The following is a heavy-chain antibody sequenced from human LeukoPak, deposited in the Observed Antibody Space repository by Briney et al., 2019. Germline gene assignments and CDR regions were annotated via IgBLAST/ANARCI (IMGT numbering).Heavy chain of an antibody. V-gene: IGHV4-31*03. CDR1: GGSLSRGGYY. CDR2: IYYSGST. J-gene: IGHJ4*02. Sequence: SEALSLSRTLSGGSLSRGGYYWSWIRQHPGKGLEWIGYIYYSGSTYYNPSLKSRVTISVDTSKNQFSLKLSSVTAADTAVYYCARGNYGDYAIDYWGQGTLVTVSS. CDR3: ARGNYGDYAIDY. D-gene: IGHD4-17*01.